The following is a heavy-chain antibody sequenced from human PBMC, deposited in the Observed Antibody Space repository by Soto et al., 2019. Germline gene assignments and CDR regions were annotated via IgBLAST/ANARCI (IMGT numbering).Heavy chain of an antibody. J-gene: IGHJ3*02. V-gene: IGHV4-59*08. CDR2: IYYSGST. D-gene: IGHD5-12*01. CDR3: ARGHSGYDLGHDAFDI. CDR1: GGSISSYY. Sequence: SETLSLTCTVSGGSISSYYWSWIRQPPGKGLEWIGYIYYSGSTNYNPSLKSRVTISVDTSKNQFSLKLSSVTAADTAVYYCARGHSGYDLGHDAFDIWGQGTMVTVSS.